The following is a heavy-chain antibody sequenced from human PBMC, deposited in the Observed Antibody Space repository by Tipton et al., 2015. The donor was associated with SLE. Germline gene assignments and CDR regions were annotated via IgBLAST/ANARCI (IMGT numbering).Heavy chain of an antibody. CDR2: IYHSGRA. D-gene: IGHD6-13*01. V-gene: IGHV4-31*03. CDR1: GGSIISSNYF. CDR3: ATRGSSSWYFFDY. Sequence: TLSLTCTVSGGSIISSNYFWSWVRQLPGKGPEWIGYIYHSGRAYYNPSLESRVTISVDISNNQFSLKLYSVIAADTAVYYCATRGSSSWYFFDYWGQGTLVTVSS. J-gene: IGHJ4*02.